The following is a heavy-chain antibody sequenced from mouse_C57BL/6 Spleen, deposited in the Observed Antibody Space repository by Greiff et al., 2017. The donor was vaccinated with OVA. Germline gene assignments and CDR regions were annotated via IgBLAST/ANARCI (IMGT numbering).Heavy chain of an antibody. Sequence: EVKLVESGGGLVKPGGSLKLSCAASGFTFSSYAMSWVRQTPEKRLEWVATISDGGSYTYYPDNVQGRFTISRDNAKNNLYLQMSHLTSEDTAMDDCARDLDYGSSHCAMGDWGKGTSVTVSS. D-gene: IGHD1-1*01. CDR3: ARDLDYGSSHCAMGD. CDR1: GFTFSSYA. J-gene: IGHJ4*01. V-gene: IGHV5-4*01. CDR2: ISDGGSYT.